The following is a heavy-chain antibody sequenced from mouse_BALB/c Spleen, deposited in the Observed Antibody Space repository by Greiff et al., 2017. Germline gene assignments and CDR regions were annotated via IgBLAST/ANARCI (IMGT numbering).Heavy chain of an antibody. V-gene: IGHV14-3*02. CDR1: GFNIKDTY. J-gene: IGHJ4*01. CDR2: IDPANGNT. Sequence: DVKLVESGAELVKPGASVKLSCTASGFNIKDTYMHWVKQRPEQGLEWIGRIDPANGNTKYDPKFQGKATITADTSSNTAYLQLSSLTSEDTAVYYCARGYDGDYYAMDYWGQGTSVTVSA. D-gene: IGHD2-14*01. CDR3: ARGYDGDYYAMDY.